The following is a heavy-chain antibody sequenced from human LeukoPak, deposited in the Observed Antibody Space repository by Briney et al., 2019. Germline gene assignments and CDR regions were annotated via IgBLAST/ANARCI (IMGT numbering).Heavy chain of an antibody. J-gene: IGHJ4*02. CDR1: GYTFTSYG. CDR3: ARASGNNYYDSSGCDY. Sequence: GASVKVSCKASGYTFTSYGISWVRQAPGQGLEWMGWISAYNGNTNYAQKLQGRVTMTTDTSTSTAYMELRSLRSDDTAVYYCARASGNNYYDSSGCDYWGQGTPVTVSS. D-gene: IGHD3-22*01. CDR2: ISAYNGNT. V-gene: IGHV1-18*01.